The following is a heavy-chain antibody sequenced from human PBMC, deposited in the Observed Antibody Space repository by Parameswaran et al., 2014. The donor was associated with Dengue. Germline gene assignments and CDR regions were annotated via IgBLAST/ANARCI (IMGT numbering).Heavy chain of an antibody. J-gene: IGHJ4*02. CDR2: INHSGST. Sequence: RWIRQPPGKGLEWIGEINHSGSTNYNPSLKSRVTISVDTSKNQFSLKLSSVTAADTAVYYCARGPSSSLYDYWGQGTLVTVSS. CDR3: ARGPSSSLYDY. D-gene: IGHD6-13*01. V-gene: IGHV4-34*01.